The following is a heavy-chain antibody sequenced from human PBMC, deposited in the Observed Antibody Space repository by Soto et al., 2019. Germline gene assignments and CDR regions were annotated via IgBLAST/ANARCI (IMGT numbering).Heavy chain of an antibody. Sequence: TGGSLRLSCAASEFTFSSYSMNWVRQAPGKGLEWVSSISSSSSYIYYADSVKGRFTISRDNAKNSLYLQMNSLRAEDTAVYYCARVRTPQKPYLLYDAFDIWGQGTMVTVSS. V-gene: IGHV3-21*01. J-gene: IGHJ3*02. CDR2: ISSSSSYI. D-gene: IGHD2-21*01. CDR3: ARVRTPQKPYLLYDAFDI. CDR1: EFTFSSYS.